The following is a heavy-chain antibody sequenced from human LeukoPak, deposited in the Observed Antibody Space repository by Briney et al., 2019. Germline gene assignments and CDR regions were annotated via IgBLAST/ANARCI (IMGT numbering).Heavy chain of an antibody. CDR3: AKDRAPGAYCGGDCYSSTDY. CDR1: GFTFSSYA. D-gene: IGHD2-21*02. V-gene: IGHV3-23*01. J-gene: IGHJ4*02. Sequence: PGGSLRLSCAASGFTFSSYAMSWVRQAPGKGLEWVSAISGSGGSTYYADSVKGRFTISRDNSKNTLYLQMNSLRAEDTAVYYCAKDRAPGAYCGGDCYSSTDYWGQGTLVTVSS. CDR2: ISGSGGST.